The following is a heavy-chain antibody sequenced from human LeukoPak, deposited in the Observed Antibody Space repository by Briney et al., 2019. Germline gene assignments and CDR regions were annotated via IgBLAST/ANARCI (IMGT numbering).Heavy chain of an antibody. J-gene: IGHJ6*02. V-gene: IGHV6-1*01. CDR1: GDSVSSISVT. CDR3: ALARSEYHYGMDV. CDR2: TYYRSKWYY. Sequence: SQTLSLTCALSGDSVSSISVTWNWIRQSPSRGLEWLGRTYYRSKWYYEYAVSVKGRININPDPSKNQFSLQLNSVTPEDTAAYYCALARSEYHYGMDVWGQGTTVTVSS.